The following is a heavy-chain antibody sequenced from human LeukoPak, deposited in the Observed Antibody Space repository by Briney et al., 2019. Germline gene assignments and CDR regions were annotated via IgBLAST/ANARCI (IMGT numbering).Heavy chain of an antibody. D-gene: IGHD3-10*01. CDR3: ATTSTMVRGVPRAFDI. CDR1: GYTFMSYG. V-gene: IGHV1-18*01. CDR2: ISAYNGNT. J-gene: IGHJ3*02. Sequence: GASVKVSCKASGYTFMSYGISWVRQDPGQGLEWMGWISAYNGNTKYAQKFQGRVTITTDESTSTAYMELSSLRSEDTAVYYCATTSTMVRGVPRAFDIWGQGTMVTVSS.